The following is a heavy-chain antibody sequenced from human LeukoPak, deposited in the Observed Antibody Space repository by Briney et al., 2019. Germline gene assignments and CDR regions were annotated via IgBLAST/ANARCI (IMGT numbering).Heavy chain of an antibody. Sequence: GESLKISCKGSGYSFTSYWIGWVRQMPGKGLEWMGIIYPGDSDTRYSPSFQGQVTILADKSISTAYLQWSSLKASDTAMYYCARIARLMVYQPTHFDYWGQGTLVTVSS. CDR3: ARIARLMVYQPTHFDY. CDR2: IYPGDSDT. D-gene: IGHD2-8*01. CDR1: GYSFTSYW. V-gene: IGHV5-51*01. J-gene: IGHJ4*02.